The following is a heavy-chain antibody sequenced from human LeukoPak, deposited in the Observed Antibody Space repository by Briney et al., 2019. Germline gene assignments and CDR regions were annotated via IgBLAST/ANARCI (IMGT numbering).Heavy chain of an antibody. J-gene: IGHJ4*02. CDR1: GFTFSSYL. D-gene: IGHD3-3*01. Sequence: GGSLRLSCAASGFTFSSYLMHCLRQAPGKGLVWVSRINSDGSTTNYADSVKGRFTISRDNAKNTLYLQMNSLRAEDRAVYYGVWMSPPAGWGQGTLATVSS. V-gene: IGHV3-74*01. CDR3: VWMSPPAG. CDR2: INSDGSTT.